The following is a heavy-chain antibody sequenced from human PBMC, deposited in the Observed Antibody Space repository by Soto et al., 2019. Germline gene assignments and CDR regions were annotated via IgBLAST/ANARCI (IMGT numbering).Heavy chain of an antibody. J-gene: IGHJ3*02. Sequence: GGSLRLSCAASGFTFSSYAMSWVRQAPGKGLEWVSAISGSGGSTYYADSVKGRFTISRDNSKNTLYLQMNSLRAEDTAVYYCAKVPGYDFWSGYYDAFDIWGQGTMVTVSS. CDR2: ISGSGGST. D-gene: IGHD3-3*01. CDR3: AKVPGYDFWSGYYDAFDI. CDR1: GFTFSSYA. V-gene: IGHV3-23*01.